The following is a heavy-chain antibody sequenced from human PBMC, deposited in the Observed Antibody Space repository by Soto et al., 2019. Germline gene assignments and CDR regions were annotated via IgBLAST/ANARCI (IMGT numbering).Heavy chain of an antibody. CDR2: IYYSGST. V-gene: IGHV4-31*03. Sequence: QVQLQESGPGLVKPSQTLSLTCTVSGGSISSGGYYWSWIRQHPGKGLEWIGYIYYSGSTYYNPSLKSRVTISVDTSKNQFALKLSSVTAADTAVYYCARDGYGSGSYTYYWGQGTLVTVSS. D-gene: IGHD3-10*01. CDR3: ARDGYGSGSYTYY. J-gene: IGHJ4*02. CDR1: GGSISSGGYY.